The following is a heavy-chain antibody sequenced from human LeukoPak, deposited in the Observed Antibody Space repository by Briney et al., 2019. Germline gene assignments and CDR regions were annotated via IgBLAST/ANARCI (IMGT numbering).Heavy chain of an antibody. D-gene: IGHD5-12*01. Sequence: GGSLRLSCAASGLTVSSYYMNWVRQAPGKGLEWVSVIYSDGSTYYADSVKGRFTISRDNSKNTLCLQMNSLRAEDTAVYYCARGSSGYDRDAFDIWGQGTMVTVSS. V-gene: IGHV3-53*01. CDR3: ARGSSGYDRDAFDI. CDR1: GLTVSSYY. CDR2: IYSDGST. J-gene: IGHJ3*02.